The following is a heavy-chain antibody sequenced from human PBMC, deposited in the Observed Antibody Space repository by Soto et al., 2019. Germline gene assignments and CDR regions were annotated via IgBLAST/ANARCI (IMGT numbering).Heavy chain of an antibody. D-gene: IGHD6-6*01. CDR3: ARDRLDI. CDR1: GYTFSSYA. CDR2: IIPIYGTA. Sequence: SVKVSCKASGYTFSSYAMHWVRQAPGQGLEWMGGIIPIYGTANYAQKLQVRVTITADKSTSTAYMELRSLRSDDTAVYYCARDRLDIWGQGTMVTVSS. V-gene: IGHV1-69*06. J-gene: IGHJ3*02.